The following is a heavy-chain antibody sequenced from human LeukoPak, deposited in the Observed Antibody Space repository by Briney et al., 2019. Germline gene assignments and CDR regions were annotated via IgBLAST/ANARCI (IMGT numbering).Heavy chain of an antibody. J-gene: IGHJ4*02. Sequence: GESLKISCKGSGYSFTNYWIAWVRQMPGKGLEWMGIIHPGDSNTRYSPSFQGQVTISVDKSITTAYLQWSSLKASDTAMYYCARLDCSGGSCYICDYWGQGTLVTVSS. CDR2: IHPGDSNT. V-gene: IGHV5-51*01. CDR3: ARLDCSGGSCYICDY. D-gene: IGHD2-15*01. CDR1: GYSFTNYW.